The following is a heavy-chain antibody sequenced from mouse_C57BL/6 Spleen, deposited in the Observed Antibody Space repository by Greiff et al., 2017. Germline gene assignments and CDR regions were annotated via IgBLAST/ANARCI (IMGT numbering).Heavy chain of an antibody. V-gene: IGHV1-80*01. Sequence: VKLQESGAELVKPGASVKISCKASGYAFSSYWMNWVKQRPGKGLEWIGQIYPGDGDTNYNGKFKGKATLTADKSSSTAYMQLSSLTSEDSAVYFCAREGLRQRYFDVWGTGTTVTVSS. D-gene: IGHD2-4*01. CDR2: IYPGDGDT. CDR3: AREGLRQRYFDV. CDR1: GYAFSSYW. J-gene: IGHJ1*03.